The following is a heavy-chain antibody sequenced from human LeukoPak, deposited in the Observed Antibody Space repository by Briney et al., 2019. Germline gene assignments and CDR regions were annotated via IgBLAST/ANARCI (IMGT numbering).Heavy chain of an antibody. CDR1: GFTFSSYA. CDR3: AKNDLGTVDY. D-gene: IGHD1-1*01. Sequence: GGSLRLSCAASGFTFSSYAMSWVRQAPGKGLEWVSTINNNGGSTFYADSVKGRFTISKDNSKNTLYLQMDSLRAEDTAVYYCAKNDLGTVDYWGQGTLVTVSS. J-gene: IGHJ4*02. V-gene: IGHV3-23*01. CDR2: INNNGGST.